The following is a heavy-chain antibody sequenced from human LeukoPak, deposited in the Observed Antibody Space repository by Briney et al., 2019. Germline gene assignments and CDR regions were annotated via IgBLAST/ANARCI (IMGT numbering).Heavy chain of an antibody. Sequence: SVKVSCKASRGTFSSNAISWVRQAPGQGLEWMGGIIPFFGTTNYAQKFQGRVTITADESTRTAYMELSSLRSEDTAVYYCARDTRHRYCSTTSCYRGWFDPWGQGTLVTVSS. V-gene: IGHV1-69*13. CDR1: RGTFSSNA. J-gene: IGHJ5*02. CDR3: ARDTRHRYCSTTSCYRGWFDP. CDR2: IIPFFGTT. D-gene: IGHD2-2*01.